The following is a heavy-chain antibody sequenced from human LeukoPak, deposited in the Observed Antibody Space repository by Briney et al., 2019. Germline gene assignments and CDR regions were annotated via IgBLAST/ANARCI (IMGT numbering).Heavy chain of an antibody. Sequence: SSETLSLTCTVSGYSINSGYYWGWIRQPPGKGLEWIGSIYHSGSTYYNPSLKSRVTMSVDTSKNQFSLKLSSVTAADTAVYYCARAGSSSWSALHYYYYMDVWGKGTTVTISS. D-gene: IGHD6-13*01. V-gene: IGHV4-38-2*02. CDR3: ARAGSSSWSALHYYYYMDV. J-gene: IGHJ6*03. CDR2: IYHSGST. CDR1: GYSINSGYY.